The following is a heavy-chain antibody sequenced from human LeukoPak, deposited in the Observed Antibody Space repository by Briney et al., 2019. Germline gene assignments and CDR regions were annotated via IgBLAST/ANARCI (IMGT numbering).Heavy chain of an antibody. Sequence: GGSLRLSCAASGFTFSTYATSWVRQAPGKGLEWVSSISGSATNTYYADSVKGRFTISRDKSKNTLDLQMISLRAEDTAVYYCAKARYYDSSGPFDYWGQGTLVTVSS. V-gene: IGHV3-23*01. D-gene: IGHD3-22*01. CDR2: ISGSATNT. CDR1: GFTFSTYA. J-gene: IGHJ4*02. CDR3: AKARYYDSSGPFDY.